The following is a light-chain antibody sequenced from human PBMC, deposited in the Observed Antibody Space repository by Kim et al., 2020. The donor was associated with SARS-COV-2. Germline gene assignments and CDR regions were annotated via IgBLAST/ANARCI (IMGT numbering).Light chain of an antibody. CDR2: DAS. V-gene: IGKV1-5*01. J-gene: IGKJ1*01. Sequence: GDRVTITCRASQSISIWLAWYQQKPGKGPNLLTYDASNLESGVPSRFSGSGSGTEFTLTTSSLQTDEFATYYCQEYKSNWWTFGQGTKV. CDR3: QEYKSNWWT. CDR1: QSISIW.